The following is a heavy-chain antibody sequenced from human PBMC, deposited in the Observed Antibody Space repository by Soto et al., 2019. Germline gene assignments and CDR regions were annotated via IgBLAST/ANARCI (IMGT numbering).Heavy chain of an antibody. J-gene: IGHJ5*02. Sequence: PSETLSLTCTVSGGSVSSGSYYWNWIRQPPGKGLEWIGYVYYTGSTNYNPSLKSRVTISVDTSKNHFSLKLDSVTAADTAVYYCARDPIYYDSTGYGAWFDPWGQGTLVTVSS. D-gene: IGHD3-22*01. CDR3: ARDPIYYDSTGYGAWFDP. CDR1: GGSVSSGSYY. V-gene: IGHV4-61*03. CDR2: VYYTGST.